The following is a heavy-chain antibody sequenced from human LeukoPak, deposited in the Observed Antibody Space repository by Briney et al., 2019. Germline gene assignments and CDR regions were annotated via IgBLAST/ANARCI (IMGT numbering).Heavy chain of an antibody. Sequence: GGSLRLSCAASGFTFSSYWMNWVRQAPGKGLEWVANIKQDGSEKYYVDSVQGRFTISRDNAKSSLYLQMNSLRGEDTAVYYCATSSGYSSGGVDYWGQGTLVTVSS. V-gene: IGHV3-7*01. CDR2: IKQDGSEK. CDR3: ATSSGYSSGGVDY. J-gene: IGHJ4*02. CDR1: GFTFSSYW. D-gene: IGHD6-19*01.